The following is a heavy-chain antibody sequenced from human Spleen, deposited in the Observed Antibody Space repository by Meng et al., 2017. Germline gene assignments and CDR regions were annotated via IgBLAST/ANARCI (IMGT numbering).Heavy chain of an antibody. D-gene: IGHD5-18*01. J-gene: IGHJ4*02. Sequence: SVKVSCKASGYTFTSYGISWVRQAPGQGLEWMGRIIPILGIANYAQKSQGRVTITADKSTSTAYMELSSLRSEDTAVYYCAILVGLGYRYGPDFDYWGQGTLVTVSS. V-gene: IGHV1-69*04. CDR3: AILVGLGYRYGPDFDY. CDR2: IIPILGIA. CDR1: GYTFTSYG.